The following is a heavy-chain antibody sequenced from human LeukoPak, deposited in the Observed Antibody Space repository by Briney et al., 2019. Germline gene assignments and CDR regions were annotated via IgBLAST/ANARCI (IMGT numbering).Heavy chain of an antibody. V-gene: IGHV4-61*02. Sequence: SETLSLTCTVSGGSISSGSYYWSWIRQPAGKGLEWIGRIYTSGSTNYNPSLKSRVTISVDTSKSQFSLKLSSVTAADTAVYYCARAPYYYCYYMDVWGKGTTVTISS. CDR2: IYTSGST. J-gene: IGHJ6*03. CDR3: ARAPYYYCYYMDV. CDR1: GGSISSGSYY.